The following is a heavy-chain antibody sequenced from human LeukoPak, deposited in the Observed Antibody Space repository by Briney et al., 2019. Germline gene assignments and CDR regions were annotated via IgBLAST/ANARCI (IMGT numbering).Heavy chain of an antibody. CDR1: GYTFTSYY. CDR3: ARGSTSWDYYYGMDV. J-gene: IGHJ6*02. Sequence: ASVKVSCKASGYTFTSYYMHWVRQAPGQGLEWMGWINPNSGGTNYAQKFQGRVTMTRDTSISTAHMELSRLKSDDTAVYYCARGSTSWDYYYGMDVWGQGTTVTVSS. CDR2: INPNSGGT. D-gene: IGHD2-2*01. V-gene: IGHV1-2*02.